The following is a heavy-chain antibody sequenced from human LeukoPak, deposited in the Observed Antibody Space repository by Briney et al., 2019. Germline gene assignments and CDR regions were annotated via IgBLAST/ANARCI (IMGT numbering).Heavy chain of an antibody. Sequence: ASVKVSCKASGYTFIGYYMHWVRQAPGQGLEWMGWINPNSGGTNYAQKFQGRVTMTRDTSISTAYMELSRLRSDDTAVYYCARESGENSSSYKEFDYWGQGALVTVSS. J-gene: IGHJ4*02. CDR2: INPNSGGT. CDR1: GYTFIGYY. CDR3: ARESGENSSSYKEFDY. D-gene: IGHD3-22*01. V-gene: IGHV1-2*02.